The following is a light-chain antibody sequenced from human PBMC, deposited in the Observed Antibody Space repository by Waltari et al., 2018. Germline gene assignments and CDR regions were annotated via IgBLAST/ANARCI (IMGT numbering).Light chain of an antibody. V-gene: IGLV2-14*03. CDR2: DVS. CDR1: SSQVGVYNF. Sequence: QSALTQHAAVSASTGQAITHSCTGTSSQVGVYNFVSWYQQHPDKAPKLIIYDVSERPSGVSNRFSGSKSVNTASLTISGLQAEDEADYYCISYTTISTWVFGTGTKFTVL. J-gene: IGLJ1*01. CDR3: ISYTTISTWV.